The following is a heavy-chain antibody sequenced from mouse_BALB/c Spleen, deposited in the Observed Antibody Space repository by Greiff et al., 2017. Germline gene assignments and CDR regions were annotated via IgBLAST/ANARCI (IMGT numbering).Heavy chain of an antibody. CDR1: GYSFTSYY. CDR2: IDPFNGGT. Sequence: VQLQQSGPELVKPGASVKISCKASGYSFTSYYMHWVKQSHGKSLEWIGYIDPFNGGTSYNQKFKGKATLTVDKSSSTAYMHLSSLTSEDSAVYYCARGERDYYAMDDWGQGTSVTVSS. CDR3: ARGERDYYAMDD. J-gene: IGHJ4*01. V-gene: IGHV1S135*01.